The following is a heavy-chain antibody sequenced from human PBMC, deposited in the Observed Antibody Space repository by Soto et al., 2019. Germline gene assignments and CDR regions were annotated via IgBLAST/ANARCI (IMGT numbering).Heavy chain of an antibody. J-gene: IGHJ5*02. CDR1: GGSISSSNW. CDR3: VRCVLGTSCYNP. CDR2: IYHSGST. D-gene: IGHD2-2*02. Sequence: QVQLQESGPGLVKPSGTLSLTCAVSGGSISSSNWWSWVRQPPGKGLEWIGEIYHSGSTNYNPSLKRRVTISVAKSKNQFSLKMSSVTAADTAVYYCVRCVLGTSCYNPWGQGTLVTVSS. V-gene: IGHV4-4*02.